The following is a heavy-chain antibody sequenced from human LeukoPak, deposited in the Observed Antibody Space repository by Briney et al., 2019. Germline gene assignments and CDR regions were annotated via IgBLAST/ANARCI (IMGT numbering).Heavy chain of an antibody. CDR3: ARLASSSWPLYYYYGMDV. D-gene: IGHD6-13*01. V-gene: IGHV1-8*01. Sequence: GASVKVSCKASGYTFTSYDINWLGQATGQGLEGMGWMNPNSANTGYAQKFQGRVTTTRTTSISTAYMELSSTRSEDTAVYYCARLASSSWPLYYYYGMDVWGQGTTVTVSS. CDR2: MNPNSANT. CDR1: GYTFTSYD. J-gene: IGHJ6*02.